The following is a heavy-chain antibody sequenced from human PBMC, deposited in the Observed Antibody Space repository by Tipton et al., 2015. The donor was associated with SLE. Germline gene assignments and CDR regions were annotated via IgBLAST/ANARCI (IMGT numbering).Heavy chain of an antibody. Sequence: GLVKPSETLSLTCTVSGGSISSSSYYWGWIRQPPGKGLEWIGSIYYSGSTYYNPSPKSRVTMSVDTSKNQFFMRLSSATAADTAVYYCAREVITITDSDAFDIWGQGTMVTVSS. V-gene: IGHV4-39*07. CDR2: IYYSGST. D-gene: IGHD2-21*01. CDR1: GGSISSSSYY. J-gene: IGHJ3*02. CDR3: AREVITITDSDAFDI.